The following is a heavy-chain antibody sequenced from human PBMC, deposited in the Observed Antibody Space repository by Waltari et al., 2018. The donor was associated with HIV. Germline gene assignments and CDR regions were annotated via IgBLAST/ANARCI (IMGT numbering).Heavy chain of an antibody. V-gene: IGHV3-74*01. J-gene: IGHJ6*02. CDR1: GFTFSSYW. CDR3: ARGGHCSGISCYTGADAYGVGV. D-gene: IGHD2-2*02. CDR2: INTYARST. Sequence: EVQLVESGGGLVQPGGSLRLSCAASGFTFSSYWIHWVRHAPGKGLVLVSRINTYARSTSYADSVKGRCTSAGENAKNTLYLQMNSLRAEETAVYYSARGGHCSGISCYTGADAYGVGVWGRGTTVTVSS.